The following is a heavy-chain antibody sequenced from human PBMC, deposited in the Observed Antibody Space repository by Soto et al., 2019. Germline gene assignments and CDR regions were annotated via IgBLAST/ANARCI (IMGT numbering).Heavy chain of an antibody. CDR3: AITLRFLQYHYYGMDV. CDR2: IKPNSGGT. Sequence: ASVKVSCKASGYPVTGYSMHWVRQSPGQGLEWMGWIKPNSGGTNYAQEFQGRVTMTRDTSVNTAYMELSRLRSDVTAVYYCAITLRFLQYHYYGMDVWGQGTTVTVSS. CDR1: GYPVTGYS. V-gene: IGHV1-2*02. J-gene: IGHJ6*02. D-gene: IGHD3-3*01.